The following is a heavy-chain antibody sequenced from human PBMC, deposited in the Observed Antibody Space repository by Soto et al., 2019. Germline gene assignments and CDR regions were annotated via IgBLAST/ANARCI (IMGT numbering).Heavy chain of an antibody. D-gene: IGHD3-22*01. CDR1: GGSISSYY. Sequence: SETLSLTCTVSGGSISSYYWSWIRQPPGKGLEWIGYIYYSGNTNYNPSLKSRVTISVDTSKNQFSLKLRSVTAADTAAFYCAGLYPYESSGYHLNYWGQGALVTVSS. J-gene: IGHJ4*02. V-gene: IGHV4-59*08. CDR2: IYYSGNT. CDR3: AGLYPYESSGYHLNY.